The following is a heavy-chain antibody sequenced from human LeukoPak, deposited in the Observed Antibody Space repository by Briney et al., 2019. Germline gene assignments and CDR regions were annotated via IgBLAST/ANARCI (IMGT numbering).Heavy chain of an antibody. CDR3: AKLGVADAFDI. D-gene: IGHD2-8*01. Sequence: GGSLRLSCAASGFTFSSYAMHWVRQAPGKGLEWVSAISGGSTHYADSVKGRFTISRDNSKNTLYLQMNSLRIEDTAVYYCAKLGVADAFDIWGQGTMVTVSS. CDR1: GFTFSSYA. J-gene: IGHJ3*02. CDR2: ISGGST. V-gene: IGHV3-23*01.